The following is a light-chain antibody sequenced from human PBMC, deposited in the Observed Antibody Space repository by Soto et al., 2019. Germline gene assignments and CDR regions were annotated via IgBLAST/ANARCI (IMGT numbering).Light chain of an antibody. J-gene: IGKJ2*01. V-gene: IGKV3-15*01. CDR3: QHYNNWPPYP. Sequence: EIVVTQSPATLSVSPGERATLSCRASQRISSNLAWYQQKPGQAPRLLIYGASTRATGIPARFSGSGSGTDFPLTISRLQSEDFPVYYCQHYNNWPPYPFGQGTKLEIK. CDR2: GAS. CDR1: QRISSN.